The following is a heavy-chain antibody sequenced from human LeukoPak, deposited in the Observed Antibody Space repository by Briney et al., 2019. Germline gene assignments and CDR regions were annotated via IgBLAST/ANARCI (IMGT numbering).Heavy chain of an antibody. J-gene: IGHJ3*02. CDR1: GYSFSSYW. CDR3: ARRLGGADVFDI. CDR2: IYPGDSDS. Sequence: GESLKISCKGSGYSFSSYWIAWVRQMPGKGLEWMGIIYPGDSDSKYSRSFEGQVTTSADKSINTAYLQWSSLKASDSAMYYCARRLGGADVFDIGGQGTMVTVSP. V-gene: IGHV5-51*01. D-gene: IGHD3-16*01.